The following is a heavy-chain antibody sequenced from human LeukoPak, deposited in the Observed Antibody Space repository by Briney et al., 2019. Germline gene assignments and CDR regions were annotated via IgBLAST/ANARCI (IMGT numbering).Heavy chain of an antibody. V-gene: IGHV1-18*01. CDR2: ISTHNGDT. D-gene: IGHD1-26*01. Sequence: ASVKVSCKASGYTFPNYGITWVRQAPGQGLGWMGWISTHNGDTNYAQNLQDRVTMTTDTSTSTAYMELRSLRSDDTAVYYCARGRGSTSRYWGQGTLVTVSS. CDR3: ARGRGSTSRY. CDR1: GYTFPNYG. J-gene: IGHJ4*02.